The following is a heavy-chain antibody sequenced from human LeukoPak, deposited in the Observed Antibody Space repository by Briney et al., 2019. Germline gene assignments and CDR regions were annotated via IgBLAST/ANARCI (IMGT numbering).Heavy chain of an antibody. Sequence: PSETLSLTCSVSGGSINTYYWSWIRQPPGKGLEWIGYIYYSGSTNYNPSLKSRLTISVDTSKNQSSLKLSSVTAADTAVYYCARRASTRIVFDYWGQGTLVTVSS. V-gene: IGHV4-59*08. CDR2: IYYSGST. J-gene: IGHJ4*02. D-gene: IGHD3-22*01. CDR3: ARRASTRIVFDY. CDR1: GGSINTYY.